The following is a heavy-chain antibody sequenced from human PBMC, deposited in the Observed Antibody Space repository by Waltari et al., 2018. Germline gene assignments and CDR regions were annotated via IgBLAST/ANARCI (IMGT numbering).Heavy chain of an antibody. CDR2: INQDGSGK. J-gene: IGHJ5*02. Sequence: EVQLVESGGGLLQPGGSLRLSCAASGFTFSGRWMSWVRQAPGKGAEGVAKINQDGSGKCYVDSGNGRFTISRDNAKSSLVLQMSGLRADDTAVYYCARGAGWLADHWGQGTVVTVSS. D-gene: IGHD6-19*01. CDR1: GFTFSGRW. CDR3: ARGAGWLADH. V-gene: IGHV3-7*01.